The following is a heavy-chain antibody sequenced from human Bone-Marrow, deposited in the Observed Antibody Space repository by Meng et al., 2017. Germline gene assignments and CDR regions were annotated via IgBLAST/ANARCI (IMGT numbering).Heavy chain of an antibody. CDR3: ARSHDSSGYYYTLAFDI. CDR1: GGSISSYY. CDR2: IYYSGST. J-gene: IGHJ3*02. D-gene: IGHD3-22*01. V-gene: IGHV4-59*01. Sequence: SETLSLTCTVSGGSISSYYWSWIRRPPGKGLEWIGYIYYSGSTNYNPSLKSRVTISVDTSKNQFSLKLSSVTAADTAVYYCARSHDSSGYYYTLAFDIWGQGTMVTVSS.